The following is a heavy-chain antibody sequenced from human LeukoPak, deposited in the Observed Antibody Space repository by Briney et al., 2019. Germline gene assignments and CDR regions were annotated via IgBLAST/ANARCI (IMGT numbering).Heavy chain of an antibody. V-gene: IGHV4-39*07. D-gene: IGHD3-9*01. CDR2: IYYNGST. Sequence: PSETLSVTCTVSGGSISSSSYYWGWIRQPPGKGLEWIGSIYYNGSTYYNPSLKSRVTISVDTSKNQFSLKLSSVTAADTAVYYCARAVSDYDILTGYSHWFDPWGQGTLVTVSS. CDR1: GGSISSSSYY. CDR3: ARAVSDYDILTGYSHWFDP. J-gene: IGHJ5*02.